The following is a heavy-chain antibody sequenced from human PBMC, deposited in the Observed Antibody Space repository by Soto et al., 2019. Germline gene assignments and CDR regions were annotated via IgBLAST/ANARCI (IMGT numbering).Heavy chain of an antibody. CDR1: GFTFRNFV. J-gene: IGHJ6*02. V-gene: IGHV3-30*18. D-gene: IGHD3-3*01. Sequence: PGGSLRLSCAASGFTFRNFVMHWVRQAPGNGLEWVAVISYSGNNIYYAYSVKGRFTISRDNSGNTRYLEMSSLRGEDTAVYSCAKDQSSSFRSGSGMDVWGQGTTVTVSS. CDR3: AKDQSSSFRSGSGMDV. CDR2: ISYSGNNI.